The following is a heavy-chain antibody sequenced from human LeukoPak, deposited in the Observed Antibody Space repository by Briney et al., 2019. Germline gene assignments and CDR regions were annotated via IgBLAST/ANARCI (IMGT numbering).Heavy chain of an antibody. CDR2: INPNSGGT. D-gene: IGHD6-19*01. V-gene: IGHV1-2*02. CDR1: GYTFTSYG. J-gene: IGHJ4*02. CDR3: ARDPLQWLVQYYFDY. Sequence: ASVKVSCKASGYTFTSYGISWVRQAPGQGLEWMGWINPNSGGTNYAQKFQGRVTMTRGTSISTAYMELSRLRSDDTAVYYCARDPLQWLVQYYFDYWGQGTLVTVSS.